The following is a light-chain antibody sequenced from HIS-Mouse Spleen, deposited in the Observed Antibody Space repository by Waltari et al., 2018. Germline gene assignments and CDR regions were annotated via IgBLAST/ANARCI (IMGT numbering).Light chain of an antibody. V-gene: IGLV5-45*03. Sequence: QAVLTQPSSLSASPGASASLTCTLRSGINVGTYRIYWYQQKPGSPPQYLLRYKSDSDKQPGSGVPRRFSGSKEASANAGILLISGLQSEDEADYYCMIWHSSAWVFGGGTKLTVL. CDR1: SGINVGTYR. CDR3: MIWHSSAWV. J-gene: IGLJ3*02. CDR2: YKSDSDK.